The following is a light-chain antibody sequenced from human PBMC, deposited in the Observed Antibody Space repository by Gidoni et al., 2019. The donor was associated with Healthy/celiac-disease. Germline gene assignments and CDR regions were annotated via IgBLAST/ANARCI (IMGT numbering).Light chain of an antibody. Sequence: EIVLTQSPGTLSLSPGESATLSCRASQSVSSSYLAWYQQKPGQAPRLLIYGAASRATGIPDRFSGSGAGTDFTLTISRLEPEDFAVYYCQQYGSSALTFGPGTKVDIK. CDR1: QSVSSSY. J-gene: IGKJ3*01. CDR3: QQYGSSALT. CDR2: GAA. V-gene: IGKV3-20*01.